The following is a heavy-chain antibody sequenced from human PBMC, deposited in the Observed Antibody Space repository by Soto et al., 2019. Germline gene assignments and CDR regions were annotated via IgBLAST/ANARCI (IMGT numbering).Heavy chain of an antibody. CDR3: AKDGGYYDFWSGYYPYYYGMDV. V-gene: IGHV3-30*18. D-gene: IGHD3-3*01. Sequence: GGSLRLSCAASGFTFSSYGMHWVRQAPGKGLEWVAVISYDGSNKYYADSVKGRFTISRDNSKNTLYLQMNSLRAEDTAVYYCAKDGGYYDFWSGYYPYYYGMDVWGQGTTVTVSS. J-gene: IGHJ6*02. CDR2: ISYDGSNK. CDR1: GFTFSSYG.